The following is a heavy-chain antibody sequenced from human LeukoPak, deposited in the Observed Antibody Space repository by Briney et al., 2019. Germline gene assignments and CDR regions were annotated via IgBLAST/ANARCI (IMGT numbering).Heavy chain of an antibody. CDR2: IYYSVST. Sequence: SETLSLTCSVSGGSISSSTYYWGWIRQPPGKGLEWIGSIYYSVSTLYNPSLKSRVTISVDTSKNQFSLKLSSVTAADTALYHCARHFYYDSSGYNNYFDYWGQGTLVTVSS. J-gene: IGHJ4*02. CDR3: ARHFYYDSSGYNNYFDY. V-gene: IGHV4-39*01. D-gene: IGHD3-22*01. CDR1: GGSISSSTYY.